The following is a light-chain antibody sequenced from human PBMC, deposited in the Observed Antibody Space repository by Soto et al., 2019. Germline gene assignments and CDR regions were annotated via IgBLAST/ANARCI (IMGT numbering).Light chain of an antibody. V-gene: IGKV3-11*01. CDR3: QQRIDWPLP. CDR2: DAS. Sequence: EIVLTQSPATLSLAPGERATLACRASQRVSSYLAWSKQKPGQAPRLLVYDASTRATGIPARFSGSGSGTDCTLSLRSLETEDCAVYCCQQRIDWPLPFGGGTKGEFK. J-gene: IGKJ4*02. CDR1: QRVSSY.